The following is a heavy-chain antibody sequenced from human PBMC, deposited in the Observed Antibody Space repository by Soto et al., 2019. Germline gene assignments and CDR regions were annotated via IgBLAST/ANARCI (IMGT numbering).Heavy chain of an antibody. CDR2: IIPIFGTA. CDR1: GGTFSSYA. Sequence: QVQLVQSGAEVKKPGSSVKVSCKASGGTFSSYAISWVRQAPGQGLEWMGGIIPIFGTANYAQKFQGRVTITADKSTSTAYMELSSLRSEDTAVYYCARVRKSFEVGATNYYYYGMDVWGQGTTVTVSS. D-gene: IGHD1-26*01. J-gene: IGHJ6*02. V-gene: IGHV1-69*06. CDR3: ARVRKSFEVGATNYYYYGMDV.